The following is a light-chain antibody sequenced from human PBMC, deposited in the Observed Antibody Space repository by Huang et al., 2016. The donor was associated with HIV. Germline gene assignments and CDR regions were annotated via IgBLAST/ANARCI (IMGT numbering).Light chain of an antibody. J-gene: IGKJ5*01. Sequence: DILLTQSPSSLSASVGDRVTITCRASQNINTYLNWYQQKPGKAPNLLIHSASTFQTCVPSRFRGSGSGTDFTLTVNSLQPEDSATYYCQQGYSALITFGQGTRL. CDR2: SAS. V-gene: IGKV1-39*01. CDR3: QQGYSALIT. CDR1: QNINTY.